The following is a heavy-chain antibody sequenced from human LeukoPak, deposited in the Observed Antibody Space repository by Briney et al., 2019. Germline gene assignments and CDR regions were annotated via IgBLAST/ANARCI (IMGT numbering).Heavy chain of an antibody. CDR2: INPNSGAT. Sequence: SVKVSCKASGYTFIDYYMHWVRQAPGQGLEWMGWINPNSGATNYAQNFQGRVTMTRDTSINTAYMELSRLRSDDTAVYYCARVAYFYDSSGYYYSDYWGQGTLVTVSS. D-gene: IGHD3-22*01. CDR3: ARVAYFYDSSGYYYSDY. V-gene: IGHV1-2*02. J-gene: IGHJ4*02. CDR1: GYTFIDYY.